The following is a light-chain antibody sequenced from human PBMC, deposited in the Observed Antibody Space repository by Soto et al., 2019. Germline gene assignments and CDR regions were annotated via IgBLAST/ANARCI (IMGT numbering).Light chain of an antibody. CDR2: AAS. J-gene: IGKJ3*01. CDR1: QGISSY. Sequence: DIQMTQSPSSLSASVRDRVTITCRASQGISSYLAWYQQKPGKAPNLLIYAASTLQSGVPSRFSGSGSGTDYTLTISSLQPEDVATYYCQNYNTAPFTLGPGTKVDIK. CDR3: QNYNTAPFT. V-gene: IGKV1-27*01.